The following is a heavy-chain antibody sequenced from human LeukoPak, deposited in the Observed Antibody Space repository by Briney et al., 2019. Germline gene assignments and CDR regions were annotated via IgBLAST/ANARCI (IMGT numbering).Heavy chain of an antibody. Sequence: PSETLSLTCTVSGGSISTSSDYWGWIRQPPGKGLEWIGSIYYSGSTYYNPSLKSRVTISVDTSKNQFSLKLSSVTAADMAVYYCARHHYYGSGSPNWFDLWGQGTLVTVSS. CDR1: GGSISTSSDY. CDR2: IYYSGST. V-gene: IGHV4-39*01. D-gene: IGHD3-10*01. CDR3: ARHHYYGSGSPNWFDL. J-gene: IGHJ5*02.